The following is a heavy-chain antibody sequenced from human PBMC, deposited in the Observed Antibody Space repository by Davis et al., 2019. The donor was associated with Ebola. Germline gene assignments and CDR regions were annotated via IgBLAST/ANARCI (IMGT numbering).Heavy chain of an antibody. V-gene: IGHV1-46*01. CDR3: ARFSGYCSGGSCYLSFDY. J-gene: IGHJ4*02. Sequence: ASVKVSCKASGYTFTSYYMHWVRQAPGQGLEWLGIIHPSGGSTSYAQKFQGRVTMTRDTSTSTVYMELSSLRSEDTAVYYCARFSGYCSGGSCYLSFDYWGQGTLVTVSS. CDR1: GYTFTSYY. D-gene: IGHD2-15*01. CDR2: IHPSGGST.